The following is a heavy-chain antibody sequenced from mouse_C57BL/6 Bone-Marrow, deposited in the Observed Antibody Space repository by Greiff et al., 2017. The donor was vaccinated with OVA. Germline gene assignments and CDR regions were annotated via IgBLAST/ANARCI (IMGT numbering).Heavy chain of an antibody. Sequence: VQLVESGPELVKPGASVKISCKASGYAFSSSWMNWVKQRPGKGLEWIGRIYPGDGDTNYNGKFKGKATLTADKSSSTAYMQLSSLTSEDSAVYFCARSCPWFAYWGQGTLVTVSA. V-gene: IGHV1-82*01. J-gene: IGHJ3*01. CDR3: ARSCPWFAY. CDR1: GYAFSSSW. CDR2: IYPGDGDT.